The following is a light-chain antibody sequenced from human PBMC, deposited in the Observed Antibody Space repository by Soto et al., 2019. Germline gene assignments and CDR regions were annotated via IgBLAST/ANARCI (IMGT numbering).Light chain of an antibody. CDR3: QQYNNWPPIT. CDR2: GAS. Sequence: ESVLTQSPGTLSLSPGETATLSCRASQSVARDLSWYQQKPGQAPSLLIYGASTRATGIPARFSGSGSGTEFTLTISSLQSEDFAVYFCQQYNNWPPITFGQGTRLEIK. V-gene: IGKV3-15*01. CDR1: QSVARD. J-gene: IGKJ5*01.